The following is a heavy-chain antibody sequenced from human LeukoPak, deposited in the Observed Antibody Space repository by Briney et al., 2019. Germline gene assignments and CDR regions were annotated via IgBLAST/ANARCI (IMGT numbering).Heavy chain of an antibody. CDR2: IYYSGST. CDR1: GGSISSGGYY. J-gene: IGHJ4*02. CDR3: ARGRWLQFSSYFDY. Sequence: SQTLSLTCTVSGGSISSGGYYWSWIRQHPGKGLEWIGYIYYSGSTYYNQSLKSRVTISVDTPKNQFSLKLSSVTAADTAVYYCARGRWLQFSSYFDYWGQGTLVTVSS. D-gene: IGHD5-24*01. V-gene: IGHV4-31*03.